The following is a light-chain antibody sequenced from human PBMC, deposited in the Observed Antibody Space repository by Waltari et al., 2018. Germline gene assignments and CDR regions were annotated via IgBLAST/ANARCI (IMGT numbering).Light chain of an antibody. CDR1: RSDVGGYNS. CDR3: SSYTGSSTIYV. Sequence: QSALTQPASVSGSPGPSITLSCPGTRSDVGGYNSVSWYQQHPGKPPQLMIYVVTNRPSGVSNRFSGSKSGNTASLTISGLQAEDEADYYCSSYTGSSTIYVFGTGTKVTVL. V-gene: IGLV2-14*01. CDR2: VVT. J-gene: IGLJ1*01.